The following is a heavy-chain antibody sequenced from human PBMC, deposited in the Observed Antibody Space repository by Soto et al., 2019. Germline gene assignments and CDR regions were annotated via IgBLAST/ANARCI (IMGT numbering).Heavy chain of an antibody. V-gene: IGHV4-59*12. J-gene: IGHJ5*02. CDR2: MYNTGST. Sequence: SETLSLTCTVSGGSISSYYWSWIRQPPGKGLEWIGYMYNTGSTIYNPSLKSRVTISVDTSKNQFSLKLSSVTAADTAVYYCARTNYYGSGSYPDWFDPWGQGTLVTVSS. CDR3: ARTNYYGSGSYPDWFDP. CDR1: GGSISSYY. D-gene: IGHD3-10*01.